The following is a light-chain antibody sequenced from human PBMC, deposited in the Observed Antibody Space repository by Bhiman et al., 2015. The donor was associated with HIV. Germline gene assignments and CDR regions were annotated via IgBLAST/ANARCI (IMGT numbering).Light chain of an antibody. J-gene: IGLJ3*02. V-gene: IGLV3-1*01. CDR3: QVWDSISDHRV. CDR1: KLGDKY. Sequence: SYELTRPPSVSVSPGQTASITCSGDKLGDKYACWYQQRPGQSPVLVIYQDTKRPSGIPDRFSGSNSGNTATLTISRVEAGDEADYYCQVWDSISDHRVFGGGTKLTVL. CDR2: QDT.